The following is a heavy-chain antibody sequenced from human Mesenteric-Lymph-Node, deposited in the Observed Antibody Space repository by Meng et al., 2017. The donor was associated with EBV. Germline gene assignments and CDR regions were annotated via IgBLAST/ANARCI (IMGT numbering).Heavy chain of an antibody. D-gene: IGHD5-24*01. CDR3: TRGDGYSHY. CDR1: AGTFSTYV. CDR2: IIPVFDTP. J-gene: IGHJ4*02. V-gene: IGHV1-69*01. Sequence: QVKRVQSGAEVKKPGSSGKVSCEASAGTFSTYVISWVRQAPGQGLEWMGGIIPVFDTPNYAQKFQGRVTITADESTNTAYMELSSLKYEDTAVYYCTRGDGYSHYWGQGTLVTVSS.